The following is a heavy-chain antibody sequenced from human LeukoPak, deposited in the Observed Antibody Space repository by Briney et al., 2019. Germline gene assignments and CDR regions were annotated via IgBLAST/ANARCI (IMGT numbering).Heavy chain of an antibody. CDR2: IIPIFGTP. Sequence: SVKVSCKASGGTPSSYAISWVRQAPGQGLEWMGGIIPIFGTPNYAQKFQGRVTITADKSTSTAYMELSSLRSEDTAVYYCARDGGRGGLDAFDIWGQGTMVTVSS. D-gene: IGHD3-10*01. V-gene: IGHV1-69*06. CDR3: ARDGGRGGLDAFDI. J-gene: IGHJ3*02. CDR1: GGTPSSYA.